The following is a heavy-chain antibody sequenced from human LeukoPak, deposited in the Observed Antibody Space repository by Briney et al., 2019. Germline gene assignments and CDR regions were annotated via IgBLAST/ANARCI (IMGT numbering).Heavy chain of an antibody. V-gene: IGHV1-18*01. J-gene: IGHJ5*02. CDR3: ARVPAARSGNWFDP. D-gene: IGHD6-6*01. CDR1: GYTFTSYG. Sequence: GASVKVSCKASGYTFTSYGISWVRQAPGHGLEWMGWISAYNGNTNYAEKLQGRVTMTTDTSTSTAYMELRSLRSDDTAVYYCARVPAARSGNWFDPWGQGTLVTVSS. CDR2: ISAYNGNT.